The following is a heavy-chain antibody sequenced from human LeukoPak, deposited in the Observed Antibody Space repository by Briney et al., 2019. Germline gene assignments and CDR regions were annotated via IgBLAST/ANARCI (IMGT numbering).Heavy chain of an antibody. J-gene: IGHJ3*02. CDR1: GFTFDDYA. CDR3: ARYTARDAFDI. CDR2: ISWNSGSI. Sequence: GGSLRLSCAASGFTFDDYAMHWVRQAPGKGLEWVSGISWNSGSIGYADSVKGRFTISRDNAKNSLYLQMNSLRAEDTAVYYCARYTARDAFDIWGQGTMVTVSS. V-gene: IGHV3-9*01.